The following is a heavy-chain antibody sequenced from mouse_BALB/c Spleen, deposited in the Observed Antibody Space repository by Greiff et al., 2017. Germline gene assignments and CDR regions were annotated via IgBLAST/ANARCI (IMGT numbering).Heavy chain of an antibody. J-gene: IGHJ4*01. CDR2: IWAGGST. V-gene: IGHV2-9*02. Sequence: VQLVESGPGLVAPSQSLSITCTVSGFSLTSYGVHWVRQPPGKGLEWLGVIWAGGSTNYNSALMSRLSISKDNSKSQVFFKMNSLQTDDTAMYYCARERGEADSSGYGAMDYWGQGTSVTVSA. CDR1: GFSLTSYG. CDR3: ARERGEADSSGYGAMDY. D-gene: IGHD3-2*01.